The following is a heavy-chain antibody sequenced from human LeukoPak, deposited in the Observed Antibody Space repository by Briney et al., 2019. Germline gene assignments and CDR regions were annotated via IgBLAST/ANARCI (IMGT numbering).Heavy chain of an antibody. CDR1: GFTFSSYW. Sequence: GGSLRLSCAASGFTFSSYWMSWVRQAPGKGLEWVANIKQDGSEKYYVDSVKGRFTISRDNAKNSLYLQMNSLRAEDTAVYYCAREFTYYYGSGTPATGDYWGQGTLVTVSS. D-gene: IGHD3-10*01. CDR2: IKQDGSEK. CDR3: AREFTYYYGSGTPATGDY. J-gene: IGHJ4*02. V-gene: IGHV3-7*03.